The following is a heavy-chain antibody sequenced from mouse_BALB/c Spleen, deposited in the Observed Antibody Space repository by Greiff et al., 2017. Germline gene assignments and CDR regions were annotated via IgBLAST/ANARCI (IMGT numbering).Heavy chain of an antibody. CDR3: ARDYYRYYYAMDY. V-gene: IGHV5-17*02. CDR1: GFTFSSFG. J-gene: IGHJ4*01. D-gene: IGHD2-14*01. Sequence: EVMLVESGGGLVQPGGSRKLSCAASGFTFSSFGMHWVRQAPEKGLEWVAYISSGSSTIYYADTVKGRFTISRDNPKNTLFLQMTSLRSEDTAMYYCARDYYRYYYAMDYWGQGTSVTVSS. CDR2: ISSGSSTI.